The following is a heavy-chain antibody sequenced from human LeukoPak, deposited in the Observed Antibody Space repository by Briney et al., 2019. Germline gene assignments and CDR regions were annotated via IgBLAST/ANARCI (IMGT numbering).Heavy chain of an antibody. V-gene: IGHV3-30*03. D-gene: IGHD6-19*01. CDR1: GFTFSSYG. CDR3: ARAAAETGAFRDNWFDP. J-gene: IGHJ5*02. Sequence: PGGSLRLSCAASGFTFSSYGMHWVRQAPGKGLEWVAVISYDGRNKIYADSVKGRLTISRDNSKNTLYLQMNSLRAEDTAVYYCARAAAETGAFRDNWFDPWGQGTLVTVSS. CDR2: ISYDGRNK.